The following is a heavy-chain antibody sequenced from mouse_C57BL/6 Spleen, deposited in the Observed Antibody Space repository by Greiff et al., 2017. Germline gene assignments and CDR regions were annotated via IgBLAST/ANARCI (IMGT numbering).Heavy chain of an antibody. CDR1: GYTFTDYE. Sequence: QVQLQQSVAELVRPGASVTLSCKASGYTFTDYEMHWVKQTPVHGLEWIGAIDPETGGTAYNQKFKGKAILTADKSSSTAYMELRSLTSEDSAVYYCTRLVYDGLYYFDYWGQGTTLTVSS. V-gene: IGHV1-15*01. J-gene: IGHJ2*01. CDR2: IDPETGGT. D-gene: IGHD2-3*01. CDR3: TRLVYDGLYYFDY.